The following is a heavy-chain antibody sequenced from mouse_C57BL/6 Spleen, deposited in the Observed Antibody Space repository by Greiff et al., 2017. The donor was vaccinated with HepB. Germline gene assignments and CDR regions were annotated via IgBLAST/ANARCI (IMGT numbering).Heavy chain of an antibody. CDR1: GYTFTSYW. V-gene: IGHV1-50*01. CDR3: ATTVVDY. D-gene: IGHD1-1*01. J-gene: IGHJ2*01. CDR2: IDPSDSYT. Sequence: VQLQQPGAELVKPGASVKLSCKASGYTFTSYWMQWVKQRPGHGLEWIGEIDPSDSYTNYNQKFKGKATLTVDTSSSTAYMQLSSLTSEDSAVYYCATTVVDYWGQGTTLTVSS.